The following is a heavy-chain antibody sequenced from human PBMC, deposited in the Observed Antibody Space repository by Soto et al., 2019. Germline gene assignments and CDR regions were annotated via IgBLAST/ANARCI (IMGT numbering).Heavy chain of an antibody. CDR2: IYSGGST. D-gene: IGHD3-22*01. J-gene: IGHJ1*01. CDR1: GFTVSSNY. CDR3: ARDRVESGYPEYFQH. Sequence: GGSMRLSCAASGFTVSSNYMSWVRQAPGKGLEWVSVIYSGGSTYYADSVKGRFTISRDNSKNTLYLQMNSLRAEDTAVYYCARDRVESGYPEYFQHWGQGTLVTAPQ. V-gene: IGHV3-53*01.